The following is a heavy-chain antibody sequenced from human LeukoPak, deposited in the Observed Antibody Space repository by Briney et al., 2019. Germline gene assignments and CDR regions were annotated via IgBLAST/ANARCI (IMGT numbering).Heavy chain of an antibody. J-gene: IGHJ4*02. V-gene: IGHV3-33*06. D-gene: IGHD1-1*01. CDR2: IWHDGSKE. CDR3: AKELSNWNYFDY. Sequence: GGSLRLSCAASGFTFSSYGMHWVRQAPGKGLEWVAVIWHDGSKENYADSVRGRFTISRDNSKNTLYLEMDSLRAEDTAVYYCAKELSNWNYFDYWGQGTLVTVSS. CDR1: GFTFSSYG.